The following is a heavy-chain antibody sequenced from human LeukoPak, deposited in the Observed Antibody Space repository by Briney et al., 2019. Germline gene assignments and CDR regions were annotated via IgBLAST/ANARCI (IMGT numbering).Heavy chain of an antibody. CDR2: IYISGST. V-gene: IGHV4-61*02. J-gene: IGHJ4*02. CDR3: ARVGYGYYVDY. D-gene: IGHD5-18*01. CDR1: SGSISSGYYY. Sequence: SQTLSLTCTVSSGSISSGYYYWSWIRQPAGKGLEWIGRIYISGSTNYSPSLKSRVTISLDTSKNEFSLRLSSETAADTAVYYCARVGYGYYVDYWGQGTLVTVSS.